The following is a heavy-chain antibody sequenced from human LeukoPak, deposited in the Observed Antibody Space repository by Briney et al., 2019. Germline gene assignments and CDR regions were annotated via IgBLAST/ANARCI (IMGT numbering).Heavy chain of an antibody. V-gene: IGHV4-38-2*01. CDR2: IYHSGST. CDR3: ARHRGYYYDSSGYYTSGYYFDY. D-gene: IGHD3-22*01. J-gene: IGHJ4*02. CDR1: GYSISSGYY. Sequence: PSEALSLTCAVSGYSISSGYYWGWIRQPPGKGLEWIGSIYHSGSTYYNPSLKSRVTISVDTSKNQFSLKLSSVTAADTAVYYCARHRGYYYDSSGYYTSGYYFDYWGQGTLVTVSS.